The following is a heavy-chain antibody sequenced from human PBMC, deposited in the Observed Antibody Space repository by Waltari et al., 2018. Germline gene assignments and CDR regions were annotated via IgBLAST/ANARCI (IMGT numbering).Heavy chain of an antibody. D-gene: IGHD3-9*01. CDR1: GGSISSSSYY. J-gene: IGHJ4*02. V-gene: IGHV4-39*07. CDR3: ARSQPRLTYYFDY. Sequence: QLQLQESGPGLVKPSETLSLTCTVSGGSISSSSYYWGWIRQPPGKGLEWIGSIYYSGSTYYNPSLKSRVTISVDTSKNQFSLKLSSVTAADTAVYYCARSQPRLTYYFDYWGQGTLVTVSS. CDR2: IYYSGST.